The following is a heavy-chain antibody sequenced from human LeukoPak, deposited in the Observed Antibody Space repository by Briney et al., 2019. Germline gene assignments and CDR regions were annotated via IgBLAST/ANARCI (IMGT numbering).Heavy chain of an antibody. CDR3: AKTTRMRGYSGYDDPAVWYFDL. J-gene: IGHJ2*01. CDR2: ISWNRGSI. CDR1: GFTFDDYD. Sequence: GGSLRLSCAASGFTFDDYDMHWVRQAPGKGLEWVSGISWNRGSIGYADSVKGRFTISRDNAKNSLYLQMNSLRAEDTALYYCAKTTRMRGYSGYDDPAVWYFDLWGRGTLVTVSS. V-gene: IGHV3-9*01. D-gene: IGHD5-12*01.